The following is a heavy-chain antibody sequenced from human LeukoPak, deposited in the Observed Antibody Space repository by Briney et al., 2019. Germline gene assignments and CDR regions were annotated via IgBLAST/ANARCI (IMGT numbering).Heavy chain of an antibody. J-gene: IGHJ4*02. Sequence: GASVKVSCKASGYTFTTYNINWVRQAPGQGLEWMGWISGYNGNTNYAQKLQGRVTMTTDTSTSTAYMELRSLKSDDTAVYYCARAITMIVVPMGYWGQGTLVTVSS. D-gene: IGHD3-22*01. CDR1: GYTFTTYN. CDR2: ISGYNGNT. CDR3: ARAITMIVVPMGY. V-gene: IGHV1-18*01.